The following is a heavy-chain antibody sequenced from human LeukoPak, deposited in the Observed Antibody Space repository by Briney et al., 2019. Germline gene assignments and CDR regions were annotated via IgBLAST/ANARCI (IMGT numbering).Heavy chain of an antibody. CDR3: ARDIGMATTLP. V-gene: IGHV3-21*01. Sequence: PGGSLRLSCAASGFTSSSYSMNWVRQAXXXXXEWVSSISSSSSYIYYADSVKGRFTISRDNAKNSLYLQMNSLRAEDTAVYYCARDIGMATTLPWGQGTLVTVSS. D-gene: IGHD5-24*01. CDR1: GFTSSSYS. J-gene: IGHJ5*02. CDR2: ISSSSSYI.